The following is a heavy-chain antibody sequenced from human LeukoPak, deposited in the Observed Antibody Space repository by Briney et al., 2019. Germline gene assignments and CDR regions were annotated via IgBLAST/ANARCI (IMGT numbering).Heavy chain of an antibody. CDR1: GGSIISYY. Sequence: SETLSLTCSVSGGSIISYYWSWIRQSPVKGLEWIGYIYYTGITYYNPSLKSRVTMSVDTSKNQFSLKLGSVTAADTAVYYCARDHRVVVPAAIDYWGQGTLVTVSS. D-gene: IGHD2-2*01. J-gene: IGHJ4*02. V-gene: IGHV4-59*12. CDR3: ARDHRVVVPAAIDY. CDR2: IYYTGIT.